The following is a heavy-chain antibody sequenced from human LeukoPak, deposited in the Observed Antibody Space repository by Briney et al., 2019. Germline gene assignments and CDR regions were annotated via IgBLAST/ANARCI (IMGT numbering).Heavy chain of an antibody. V-gene: IGHV3-48*03. CDR1: GFTFSSYE. Sequence: GGSLRLSCAASGFTFSSYEMNWVRQAPGKELEWVSYISSSGSLIYYADSVKGRFTISRDNAKNSLYLQMNSLRAEDTAVYYCAREMGYYDSSGYYYWGQGTLVTVSS. D-gene: IGHD3-22*01. CDR3: AREMGYYDSSGYYY. CDR2: ISSSGSLI. J-gene: IGHJ4*02.